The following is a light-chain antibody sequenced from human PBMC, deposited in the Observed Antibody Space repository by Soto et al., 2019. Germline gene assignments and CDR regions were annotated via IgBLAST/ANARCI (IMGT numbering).Light chain of an antibody. J-gene: IGKJ1*01. V-gene: IGKV3-20*01. CDR3: QHYGSSPRGT. CDR2: GAS. Sequence: SGLTQSPGTLSLSPGERATLSCWASQSVGSNYLAWYQQKPGQAPRLLIYGASSRATDIPDSSSGTGSGTDFTLTISRLEPEDFAVYYCQHYGSSPRGTFGQGTKVEI. CDR1: QSVGSNY.